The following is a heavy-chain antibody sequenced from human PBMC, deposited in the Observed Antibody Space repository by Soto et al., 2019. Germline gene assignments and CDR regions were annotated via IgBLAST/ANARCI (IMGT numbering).Heavy chain of an antibody. D-gene: IGHD1-7*01. Sequence: QITLKESGPTLVRPTQTLTLTCTFSGFSLDTSRVAVGWIRQPPGKGLEWLALIYWDDDKRYSPSLQNRVTITKDTSKDQVVFTMTDMDPVDTATYYCALRRLEEGTRLGFDYWGQGTLVTVSS. CDR1: GFSLDTSRVA. CDR3: ALRRLEEGTRLGFDY. J-gene: IGHJ4*02. V-gene: IGHV2-5*02. CDR2: IYWDDDK.